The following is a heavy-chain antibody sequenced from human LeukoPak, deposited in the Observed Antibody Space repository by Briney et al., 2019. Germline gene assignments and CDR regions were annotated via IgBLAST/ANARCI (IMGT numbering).Heavy chain of an antibody. CDR3: ARAASGYFHYYYMDV. J-gene: IGHJ6*03. V-gene: IGHV3-21*01. Sequence: PGGSLRLSCAASGFTFSDYSTNWVRQAPGKGLEWVSSISTVSTYTNYADSVRGRCSISRDNAKGLLYLQMSNLRDEDTGVYYCARAASGYFHYYYMDVWGKGTTVTVSS. CDR1: GFTFSDYS. D-gene: IGHD3-3*01. CDR2: ISTVSTYT.